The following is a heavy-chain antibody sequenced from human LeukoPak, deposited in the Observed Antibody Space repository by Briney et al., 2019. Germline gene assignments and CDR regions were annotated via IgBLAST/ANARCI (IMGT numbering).Heavy chain of an antibody. V-gene: IGHV4-39*01. Sequence: SETLSLTCTVSGASISSSNYYWGWIRQPPGKGLEWIGSIYYSGTTYYNPSLKSRVTISVDTSKNQFSLKLSSVTAADTALYYCTYSSGCSYYFDYWGRGTLVSVSS. CDR1: GASISSSNYY. CDR2: IYYSGTT. D-gene: IGHD6-19*01. J-gene: IGHJ4*02. CDR3: TYSSGCSYYFDY.